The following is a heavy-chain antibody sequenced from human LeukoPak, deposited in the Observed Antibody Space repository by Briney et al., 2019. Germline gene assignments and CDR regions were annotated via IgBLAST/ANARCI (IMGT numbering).Heavy chain of an antibody. CDR1: GYTFTSYD. Sequence: ASVKVSCKASGYTFTSYDINWVRQATGQGLEWMGWMNPNSGNTGYAQKFQGRVTMTRNTSISTAYMELSSLRSEDTAVYYCARGRRYCSGGSCYPRWFDPWGQGTLVTVSS. D-gene: IGHD2-15*01. J-gene: IGHJ5*02. CDR2: MNPNSGNT. V-gene: IGHV1-8*01. CDR3: ARGRRYCSGGSCYPRWFDP.